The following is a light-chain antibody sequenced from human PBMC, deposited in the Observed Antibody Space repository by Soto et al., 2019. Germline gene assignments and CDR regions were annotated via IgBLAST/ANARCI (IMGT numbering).Light chain of an antibody. V-gene: IGKV4-1*01. J-gene: IGKJ1*01. CDR1: QSVLYSSNNKNY. CDR2: WAS. Sequence: DIVMTQSPESLAVSLGERATINCESSQSVLYSSNNKNYLAWYQQKPGQPPKLLIYWASTRESGVPDRFSGSGSGTDFSLTISSLQTEDVAVYYCQQYYSTPGTFGQGTKVEI. CDR3: QQYYSTPGT.